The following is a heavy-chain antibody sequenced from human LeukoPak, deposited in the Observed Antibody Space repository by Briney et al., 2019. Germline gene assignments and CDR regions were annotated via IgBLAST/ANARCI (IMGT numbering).Heavy chain of an antibody. CDR3: ARVPRRYYDSSGYYYTYYFDY. J-gene: IGHJ4*02. V-gene: IGHV1-2*02. CDR2: INPNSGGT. Sequence: GASVKVSCKASGYTFTGYYMHWVRQAPGQGLEWMGWINPNSGGTNYAQKFQGRVTMTRDTSISTAYMELSRLRSDDTAVYYCARVPRRYYDSSGYYYTYYFDYWGQGTLVTVPS. CDR1: GYTFTGYY. D-gene: IGHD3-22*01.